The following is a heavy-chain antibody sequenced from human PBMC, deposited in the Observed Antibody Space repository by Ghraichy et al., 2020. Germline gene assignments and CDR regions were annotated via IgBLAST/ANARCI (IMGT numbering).Heavy chain of an antibody. V-gene: IGHV1-8*01. CDR1: GYTFISYD. Sequence: ASVKVSCKASGYTFISYDINWVRQATGQGLEWMGWMNPKSGNTDYAQKFQGRVTMTRNTSISTAYMELSSLRSEDTAVYYCARNYDYIWGSYRYWFFDLWGRGTLVTVSS. CDR3: ARNYDYIWGSYRYWFFDL. J-gene: IGHJ2*01. CDR2: MNPKSGNT. D-gene: IGHD3-16*02.